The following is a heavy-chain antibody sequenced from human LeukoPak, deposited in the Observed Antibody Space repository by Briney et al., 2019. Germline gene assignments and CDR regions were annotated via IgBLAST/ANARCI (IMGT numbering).Heavy chain of an antibody. V-gene: IGHV4-59*01. CDR1: GGSISSYY. Sequence: TSETLSLTCTVSGGSISSYYWSWIRQPPGKGLEWFGYIYDSGTTNYNPSLKSRVTISVDTSKNQFSLKLSSVTAADTAVYFCARVSWFPGTSYYYMDVWGKGTTVTVSS. D-gene: IGHD1-1*01. J-gene: IGHJ6*03. CDR3: ARVSWFPGTSYYYMDV. CDR2: IYDSGTT.